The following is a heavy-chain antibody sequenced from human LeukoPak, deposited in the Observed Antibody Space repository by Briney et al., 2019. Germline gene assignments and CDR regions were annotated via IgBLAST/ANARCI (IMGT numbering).Heavy chain of an antibody. CDR2: ISGSGGST. J-gene: IGHJ6*02. Sequence: GGSLRLSCAASGFTFSSYAMSWVRQAPGKGLEWVSAISGSGGSTYYADSVKGRFTISRDNAKNTLYLQMHSLRAEDTALYYCAREGWSGRNGEYLVGGMDVWAQGTTVTVSS. CDR1: GFTFSSYA. CDR3: AREGWSGRNGEYLVGGMDV. V-gene: IGHV3-23*01. D-gene: IGHD1-26*01.